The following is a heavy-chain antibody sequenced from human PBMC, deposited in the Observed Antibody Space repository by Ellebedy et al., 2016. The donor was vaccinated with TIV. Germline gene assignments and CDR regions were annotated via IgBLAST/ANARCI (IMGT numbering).Heavy chain of an antibody. D-gene: IGHD6-13*01. CDR3: ARITLNMGGSSWGMDV. Sequence: SGPTLMKPTQTLTLTCSFSGFSLTATGMCVSWIRQPPGKALEWLERIDWDDDKYYNTSLRTRLTLSKDTSKNKVVITMTNMDPVDTATYYCARITLNMGGSSWGMDVWGPGTTVTVSS. J-gene: IGHJ6*02. CDR1: GFSLTATGMC. CDR2: IDWDDDK. V-gene: IGHV2-70*11.